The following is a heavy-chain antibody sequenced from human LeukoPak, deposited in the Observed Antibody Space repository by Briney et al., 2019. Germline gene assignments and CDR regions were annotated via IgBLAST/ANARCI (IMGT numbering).Heavy chain of an antibody. CDR2: INDLGAT. D-gene: IGHD2-8*01. J-gene: IGHJ4*02. V-gene: IGHV3-23*01. CDR3: SKDHCTTTRCVAGFDF. Sequence: GGSLRLSCAASGFTFNTYAMSWVRQAPGQGLQWVSSINDLGATFYADSVKGRFTISRDNSKNTLYLQMNSPRAEDTAIYYCSKDHCTTTRCVAGFDFWGQGTLVTVSS. CDR1: GFTFNTYA.